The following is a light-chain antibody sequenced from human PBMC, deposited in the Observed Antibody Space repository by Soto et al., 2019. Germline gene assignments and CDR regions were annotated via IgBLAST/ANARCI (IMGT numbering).Light chain of an antibody. CDR3: HQYHDWWT. J-gene: IGKJ1*01. Sequence: EIVMTQSPATLSVSPGERATLSCRASQSVSSNLAWYQQKPGQLPRLLIYGTSTRATGVPARFSGSGSGTEFTLTINSLQSEDFAVYYCHQYHDWWTFGQGTKVEI. CDR1: QSVSSN. CDR2: GTS. V-gene: IGKV3-15*01.